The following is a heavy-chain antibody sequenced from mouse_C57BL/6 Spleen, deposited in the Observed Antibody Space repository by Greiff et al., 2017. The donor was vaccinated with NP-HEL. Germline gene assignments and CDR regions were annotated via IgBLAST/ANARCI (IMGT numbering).Heavy chain of an antibody. CDR2: IYPGDGDT. J-gene: IGHJ3*01. Sequence: QVQLQQSGPELVKPGASVKISCKASGYAFSSSWMNWVKQRPGKGLEWIGRIYPGDGDTNYNGKFKGKATLTADKSSSTAYMQLSSLTSEDSAVYLCARFGSSYSAWFAYWGQGTLVTVSA. CDR1: GYAFSSSW. V-gene: IGHV1-82*01. D-gene: IGHD1-1*01. CDR3: ARFGSSYSAWFAY.